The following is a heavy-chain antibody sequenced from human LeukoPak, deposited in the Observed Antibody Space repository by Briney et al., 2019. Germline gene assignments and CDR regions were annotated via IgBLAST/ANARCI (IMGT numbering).Heavy chain of an antibody. V-gene: IGHV4-34*01. J-gene: IGHJ4*02. CDR1: GVAFRNYY. D-gene: IGHD6-19*01. CDR3: TRAVAGHPD. CDR2: INHSGYT. Sequence: SETLSLTCAVSGVAFRNYYWSWVRQSPTKGLEWIGEINHSGYTNYNPSLKSRVTISIDTSKNQFSLMVISVTAADTGVYYCTRAVAGHPDWGQGTLVTVSS.